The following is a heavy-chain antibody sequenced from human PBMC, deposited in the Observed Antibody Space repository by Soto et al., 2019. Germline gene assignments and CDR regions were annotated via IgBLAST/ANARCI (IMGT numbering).Heavy chain of an antibody. D-gene: IGHD6-13*01. V-gene: IGHV3-30-3*01. Sequence: GGSLRLSCAASGFPFSSYAMHWVRQSPGKGLEWVAVISYDGSNKYYADSVKGRFTISRDNSKNTLYLQMNSLRAEDKAVYYCARLGESSTWYYFDYWGQGKLVTLFS. CDR1: GFPFSSYA. CDR3: ARLGESSTWYYFDY. J-gene: IGHJ4*02. CDR2: ISYDGSNK.